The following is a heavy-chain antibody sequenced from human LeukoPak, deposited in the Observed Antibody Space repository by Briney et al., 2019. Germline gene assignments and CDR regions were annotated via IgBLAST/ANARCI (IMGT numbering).Heavy chain of an antibody. CDR3: ARVYSGYDHSRFDY. V-gene: IGHV3-48*03. CDR1: EFTFSSYE. CDR2: ISSSGSTI. J-gene: IGHJ4*02. Sequence: GGSLRLSCAASEFTFSSYEMNWVRQAPGKGLEWVSYISSSGSTIYYADSVKGRFTISRDNAKNSLYLQMNSLRAEDTAVYYCARVYSGYDHSRFDYWGQGTLVTVSS. D-gene: IGHD5-12*01.